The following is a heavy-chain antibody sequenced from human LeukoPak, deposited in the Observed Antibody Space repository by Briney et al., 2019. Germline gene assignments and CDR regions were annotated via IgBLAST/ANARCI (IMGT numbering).Heavy chain of an antibody. Sequence: SETLSLTCTVSGGSISSYYWSWIRQPPGKGLEWIGYIYYSGSTNYNPSLKSRVTISVDTSKNQFSLKLSSVTAADTAVYYCXXXXXXXXXSGYYPVEFGMDVWGQGTTVTVSS. D-gene: IGHD3-3*01. J-gene: IGHJ6*02. CDR1: GGSISSYY. CDR3: XXXXXXXXXSGYYPVEFGMDV. CDR2: IYYSGST. V-gene: IGHV4-59*08.